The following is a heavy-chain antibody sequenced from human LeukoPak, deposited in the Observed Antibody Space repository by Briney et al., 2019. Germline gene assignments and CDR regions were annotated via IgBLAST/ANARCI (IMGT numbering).Heavy chain of an antibody. Sequence: ASVKVSCKASGYTFTSYYMHWVRQAPGQGLEWMGIINPSGGSTSYAQKFQGRVTMTRDTSTSTAYMELSSLRSEDTAVYYCAREGITIFGVVDYYYYYMDVWGKGTTVTVSS. V-gene: IGHV1-46*01. CDR1: GYTFTSYY. CDR2: INPSGGST. D-gene: IGHD3-3*01. J-gene: IGHJ6*03. CDR3: AREGITIFGVVDYYYYYMDV.